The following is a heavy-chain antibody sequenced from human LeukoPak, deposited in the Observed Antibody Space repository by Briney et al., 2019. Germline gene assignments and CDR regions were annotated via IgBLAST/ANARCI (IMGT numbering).Heavy chain of an antibody. CDR1: GGSMRSYY. V-gene: IGHV4-59*01. CDR3: ARGNYDFWSAQHAFDI. D-gene: IGHD3-3*01. Sequence: TSETLSLTCTVSGGSMRSYYWSWIRQPPGKGLGWIGYIYYSGSTNYNPSLKSRVSISVDTSKNQFSLKLTSVTAADTAVYYCARGNYDFWSAQHAFDIWGQGTMVTVSS. CDR2: IYYSGST. J-gene: IGHJ3*02.